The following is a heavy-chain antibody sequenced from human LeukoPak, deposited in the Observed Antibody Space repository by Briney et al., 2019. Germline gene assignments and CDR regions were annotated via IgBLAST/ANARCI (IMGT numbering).Heavy chain of an antibody. CDR1: GYTFTNYY. J-gene: IGHJ5*02. V-gene: IGHV1-46*01. Sequence: ASVKVSFKASGYTFTNYYMHWVRQAPGQGLEWMGVIDPRGGSTTYAQKVQGRFTMPRDTSTNTVYMELRSLNSEDTAVYYCARSHSSWYWFDPWGQGTLVTVSS. CDR3: ARSHSSWYWFDP. CDR2: IDPRGGST. D-gene: IGHD6-13*01.